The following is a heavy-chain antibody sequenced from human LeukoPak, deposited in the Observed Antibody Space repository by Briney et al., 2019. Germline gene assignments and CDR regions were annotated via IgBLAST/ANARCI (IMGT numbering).Heavy chain of an antibody. D-gene: IGHD3-22*01. CDR3: ARSPRYYDSSGYYSTSLTSRRYYFDY. V-gene: IGHV1-18*01. Sequence: ASVKVSCKASGYTFTSYGISWVRQAPGQGLEWMGWISAYNGNTNSAQRLQGRVTMTTDTSTSTAYMELRSLRPDDTAVYYCARSPRYYDSSGYYSTSLTSRRYYFDYWGQGTLVTVSS. J-gene: IGHJ4*02. CDR2: ISAYNGNT. CDR1: GYTFTSYG.